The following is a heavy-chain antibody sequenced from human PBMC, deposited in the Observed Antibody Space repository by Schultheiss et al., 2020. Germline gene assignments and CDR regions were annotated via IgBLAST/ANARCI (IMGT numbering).Heavy chain of an antibody. D-gene: IGHD3-22*01. Sequence: SETLSLTCTVSGGSISSSSYYWSWIRQPAGKGLEWIGRIDTSGGTNYNPSLKSRVTVSVDTSKNQFSLKLTSVTAADTAVYYCARRTRSGYYFWGQGTLVTVSS. V-gene: IGHV4-61*02. CDR3: ARRTRSGYYF. CDR1: GGSISSSSYY. J-gene: IGHJ4*02. CDR2: IDTSGGT.